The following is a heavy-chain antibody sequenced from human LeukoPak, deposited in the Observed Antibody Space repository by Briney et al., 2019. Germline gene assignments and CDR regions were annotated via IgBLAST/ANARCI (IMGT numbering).Heavy chain of an antibody. D-gene: IGHD3-22*01. V-gene: IGHV3-74*01. Sequence: GESLTLSCAASGFTFSSYWVHWVRHAPGKGLVWVSHINSDGSSTSYADSVKGRFTISRDNAKNTLYLQMNRLRAEDTAVYYCAARYYDSSGYQDYWGQGTLVTISS. J-gene: IGHJ4*02. CDR1: GFTFSSYW. CDR3: AARYYDSSGYQDY. CDR2: INSDGSST.